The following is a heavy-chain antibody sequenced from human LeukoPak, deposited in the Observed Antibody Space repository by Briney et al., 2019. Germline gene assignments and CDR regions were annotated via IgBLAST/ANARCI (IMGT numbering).Heavy chain of an antibody. CDR1: GGSISSYY. V-gene: IGHV4-59*01. D-gene: IGHD5-12*01. CDR3: ARTPPYSGYPAYFDS. CDR2: ISYSGST. J-gene: IGHJ4*02. Sequence: SETLSLTCTVSGGSISSYYWSWIRQPPGKGLEWIGYISYSGSTNYNPSLKSRVTISVDTSKNQFSLKLSSVTAADTAVYHCARTPPYSGYPAYFDSWGQGTLVTVSS.